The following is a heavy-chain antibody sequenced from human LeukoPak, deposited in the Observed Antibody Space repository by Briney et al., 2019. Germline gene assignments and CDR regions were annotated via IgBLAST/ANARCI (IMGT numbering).Heavy chain of an antibody. V-gene: IGHV3-48*03. Sequence: GGSLRLSCAASGXTFSSYEINWVRQAPGKGLEWVSYISSSGSTIYYADSVKGRFTISRDNAKNSLYLQMNSLRAEDTAVYYCALAAAGTAYYYYYYGMDVWGQGTTVTVSS. D-gene: IGHD6-13*01. CDR3: ALAAAGTAYYYYYYGMDV. CDR2: ISSSGSTI. J-gene: IGHJ6*02. CDR1: GXTFSSYE.